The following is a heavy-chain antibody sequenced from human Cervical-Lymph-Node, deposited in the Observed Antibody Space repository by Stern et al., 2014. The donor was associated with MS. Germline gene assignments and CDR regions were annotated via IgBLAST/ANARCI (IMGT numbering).Heavy chain of an antibody. J-gene: IGHJ4*02. V-gene: IGHV4-61*02. CDR3: ARESGTVAA. CDR2: VYSSGYT. Sequence: VQLEESGPGLVKASQTLSLTCTVSGGSVNSGAYYWSWIRQSAGKGLEWIGHVYSSGYTSYNPSLKSRVSMSIDTSKTQFYLKLTSVTASDTAVYYCARESGTVAAWGQGTLVTVSS. D-gene: IGHD1-14*01. CDR1: GGSVNSGAYY.